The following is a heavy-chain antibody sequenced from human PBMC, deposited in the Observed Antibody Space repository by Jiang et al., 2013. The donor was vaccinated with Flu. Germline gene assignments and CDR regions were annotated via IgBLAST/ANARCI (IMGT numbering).Heavy chain of an antibody. V-gene: IGHV3-30-3*01. CDR2: ISYDGSNK. D-gene: IGHD3-10*01. Sequence: LLESGGGVVQPGRSLRLSCAASGFTFSSYAMHWVRQAPGKGLEWVAVISYDGSNKYYADSVKGRFTISRDNSKNTLYLQMNSLRAEDTAVYYCAREPGGGSGIRRYYGMDVWGQGTAVTVSS. CDR1: GFTFSSYA. CDR3: AREPGGGSGIRRYYGMDV. J-gene: IGHJ6*02.